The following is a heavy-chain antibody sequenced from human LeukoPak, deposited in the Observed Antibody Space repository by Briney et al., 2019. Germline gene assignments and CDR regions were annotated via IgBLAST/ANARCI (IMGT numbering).Heavy chain of an antibody. CDR3: AKGRCGDSSCWYFDS. CDR1: GFSFKLSA. V-gene: IGHV3-23*01. J-gene: IGHJ4*02. Sequence: PGGSLRLSCAASGFSFKLSAMSWVRQAPGKGLEWVALISGSGSRGSGISGGNTYYADSVKGRFTISRDDSQYTVYLQMNGLRVEDTATYFCAKGRCGDSSCWYFDSWAKGTRVTVSS. CDR2: ISGSGSRGSGISGGNT. D-gene: IGHD6-13*01.